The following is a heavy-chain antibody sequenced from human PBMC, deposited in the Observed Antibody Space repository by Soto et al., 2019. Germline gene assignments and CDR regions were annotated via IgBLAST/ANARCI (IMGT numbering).Heavy chain of an antibody. D-gene: IGHD2-8*01. Sequence: QVQLVQSGAEVKKLGASVKVSCKASGYTFTSYGISWVRQAPGQGLEWRGWISAYNGNTNYAQKLQGRVTMTTDTSTSTAYMELRSLRSDDTAVHSCARERGQTIVLMVYAIHYYYGMDVWGKGTTVTVSS. CDR3: ARERGQTIVLMVYAIHYYYGMDV. V-gene: IGHV1-18*01. J-gene: IGHJ6*04. CDR2: ISAYNGNT. CDR1: GYTFTSYG.